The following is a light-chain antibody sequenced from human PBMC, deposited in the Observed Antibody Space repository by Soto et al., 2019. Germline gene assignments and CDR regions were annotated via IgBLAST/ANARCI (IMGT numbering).Light chain of an antibody. CDR1: SSNIGGNS. CDR2: DNA. V-gene: IGLV1-51*01. J-gene: IGLJ1*01. Sequence: QSVMTQPPSVSAAPGQKVTLSCSGSSSNIGGNSVSWYQQLPGTAPKLLIYDNAKRPSGIPDRFSGSKSGTSATLGITGFQTGDEADYYCGSWDSSLSAYVFATGTKVTVL. CDR3: GSWDSSLSAYV.